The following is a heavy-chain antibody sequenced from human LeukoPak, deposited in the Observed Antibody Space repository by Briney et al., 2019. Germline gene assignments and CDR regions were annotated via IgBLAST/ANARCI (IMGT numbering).Heavy chain of an antibody. CDR1: GGSFSGYY. CDR3: ARGRIAAAGSHYYYYMDV. CDR2: INHSGST. Sequence: SETLSLTCALYGGSFSGYYWSWIRHPPGKGLEWIGDINHSGSTNYNPSLKSRVTISVDTSKNQFSLKLSSVTAADTAVYYCARGRIAAAGSHYYYYMDVWGKGTTVTVSS. J-gene: IGHJ6*03. V-gene: IGHV4-34*01. D-gene: IGHD6-13*01.